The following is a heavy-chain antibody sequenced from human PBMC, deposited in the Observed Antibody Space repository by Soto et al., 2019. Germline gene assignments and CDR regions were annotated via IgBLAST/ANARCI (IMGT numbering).Heavy chain of an antibody. D-gene: IGHD2-8*02. J-gene: IGHJ4*02. Sequence: SETLSLTCTVSGGSISSGVYYWSWIRHYPGKGLEWIGYIYYSGSNYYNPSLKSRISMSVDTSKSQFSLKLSSVTAADTAVYYCARDDYSGSVLDYSRQGTLVIVSS. CDR1: GGSISSGVYY. CDR2: IYYSGSN. V-gene: IGHV4-31*03. CDR3: ARDDYSGSVLDY.